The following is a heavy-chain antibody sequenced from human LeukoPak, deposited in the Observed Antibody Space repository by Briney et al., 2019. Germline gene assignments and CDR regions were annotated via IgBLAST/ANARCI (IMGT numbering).Heavy chain of an antibody. CDR3: ARALGYGYRAFPN. CDR1: GGSISSYY. D-gene: IGHD5-18*01. J-gene: IGHJ4*02. CDR2: INHSGST. Sequence: SETLSLTCTVSGGSISSYYWSWIRQPPGKGLEWIGEINHSGSTNYNPSLKSRVTISVDTSKNQFSLKLSSVTAADTAVYYCARALGYGYRAFPNWGQGTLVTVSS. V-gene: IGHV4-34*01.